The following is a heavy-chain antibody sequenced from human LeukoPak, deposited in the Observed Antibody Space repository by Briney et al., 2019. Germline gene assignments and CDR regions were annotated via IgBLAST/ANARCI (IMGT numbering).Heavy chain of an antibody. CDR3: AREEYSGSYYFDY. J-gene: IGHJ4*02. V-gene: IGHV3-74*01. CDR2: INGDGSYT. D-gene: IGHD1-26*01. CDR1: GFTFSSYW. Sequence: GGSLRLSCAASGFTFSSYWMHCVRQAPGKGLVWVSRINGDGSYTNYADSVKGRFTISRDNAKNSLYLQMNSLRAEDTAVYYCAREEYSGSYYFDYWGQGTLVTVSS.